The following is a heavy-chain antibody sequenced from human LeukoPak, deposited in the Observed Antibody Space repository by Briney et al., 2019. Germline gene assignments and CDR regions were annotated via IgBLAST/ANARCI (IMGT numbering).Heavy chain of an antibody. CDR3: ARGGLRRFDP. Sequence: GGSLRLSCAASGFTFSDYYMSWIRQAPGKGLEWVAYISTGSGHTNYADPVKGRFTISRDNAKNSLYVQMNSLRAEDTAVYYCARGGLRRFDPWGQGTLVTVSS. J-gene: IGHJ5*02. V-gene: IGHV3-11*03. CDR1: GFTFSDYY. D-gene: IGHD3-16*01. CDR2: ISTGSGHT.